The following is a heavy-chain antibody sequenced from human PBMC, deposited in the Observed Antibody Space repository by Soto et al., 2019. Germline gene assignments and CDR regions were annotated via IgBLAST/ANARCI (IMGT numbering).Heavy chain of an antibody. J-gene: IGHJ2*01. Sequence: PSETLSLTCNMSGDSYSISTYSWSWIRQPPGKALQWIGFIYQSGVTSYNPSLASRVSISLDRSNNQCSLKLKSVTAEDTAVYFCAKTHRATTVVTRYWYFDLWGRGTLVTVSS. D-gene: IGHD4-17*01. CDR3: AKTHRATTVVTRYWYFDL. V-gene: IGHV4-30-2*01. CDR1: GDSYSISTYS. CDR2: IYQSGVT.